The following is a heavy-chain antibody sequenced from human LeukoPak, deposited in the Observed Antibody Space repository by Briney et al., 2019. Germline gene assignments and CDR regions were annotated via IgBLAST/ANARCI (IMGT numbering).Heavy chain of an antibody. Sequence: GGSLRLSCSASGFTFSSYVMTWVRQAPGQGLEWVSAISGSGDDTYYADSVKGRFTISRDNYKNTLYLQMNSLRAEDTAVYYCAKKEAMIRGVPYYYDFWGQGTLVTVS. CDR1: GFTFSSYV. CDR2: ISGSGDDT. D-gene: IGHD3-10*01. CDR3: AKKEAMIRGVPYYYDF. V-gene: IGHV3-23*01. J-gene: IGHJ4*02.